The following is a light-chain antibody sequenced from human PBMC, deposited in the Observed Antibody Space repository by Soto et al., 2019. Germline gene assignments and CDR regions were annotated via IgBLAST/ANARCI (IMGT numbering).Light chain of an antibody. Sequence: DIQMTQSPSSVSASVGDRVTITCRASRGIRSSLAWYQQKPGKAPKLLIYSASSLQSGVPSRISGSGSGTDFTLTISSLQPEDFATYFCQQANSFPPTSGGGTKVDIK. CDR2: SAS. V-gene: IGKV1D-12*01. CDR1: RGIRSS. J-gene: IGKJ4*01. CDR3: QQANSFPPT.